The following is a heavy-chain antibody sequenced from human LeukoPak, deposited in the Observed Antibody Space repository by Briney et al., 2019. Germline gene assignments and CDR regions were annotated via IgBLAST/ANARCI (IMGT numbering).Heavy chain of an antibody. CDR2: ISESGDTP. V-gene: IGHV3-23*01. CDR1: GFTFSSYA. D-gene: IGHD6-13*01. Sequence: GGSLRLSCTASGFTFSSYALSWVRQAPGKGLEWVSSISESGDTPYYADSVKGLFTISRDNSKNTLYLQMNSLRAEDTAVYYCANAGRDSSSTISCGMDVWGQGTTVTVSS. CDR3: ANAGRDSSSTISCGMDV. J-gene: IGHJ6*02.